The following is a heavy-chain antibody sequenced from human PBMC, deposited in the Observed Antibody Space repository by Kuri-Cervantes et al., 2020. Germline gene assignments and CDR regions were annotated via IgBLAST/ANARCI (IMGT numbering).Heavy chain of an antibody. CDR3: ASPVAAPAYYGMDV. CDR2: MNPNSGNT. V-gene: IGHV1-8*01. CDR1: GYTFTSYD. J-gene: IGHJ6*02. Sequence: ASVKVSCKASGYTFTSYDMNWVRQATGQGLEWMGWMNPNSGNTCYAQKFQGRVTMTRNTSISTAYMELSSLRSEDTAVYYCASPVAAPAYYGMDVWGQGTTVTVSS. D-gene: IGHD6-13*01.